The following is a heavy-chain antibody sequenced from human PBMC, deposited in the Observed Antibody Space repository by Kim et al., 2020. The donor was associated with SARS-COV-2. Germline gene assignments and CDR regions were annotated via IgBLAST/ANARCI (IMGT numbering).Heavy chain of an antibody. V-gene: IGHV4-4*07. CDR1: GGSISSYY. Sequence: SETLSLTCTVSGGSISSYYWSWIRQPAGKGLEWIGRIYTSGSTNYNPSLKSRVTMSVDTSKNQFSLKLSSVTAADTAVYYCAREAYYYDSSGYYSGWFDPWGQGTLVTVSS. CDR2: IYTSGST. J-gene: IGHJ5*02. D-gene: IGHD3-22*01. CDR3: AREAYYYDSSGYYSGWFDP.